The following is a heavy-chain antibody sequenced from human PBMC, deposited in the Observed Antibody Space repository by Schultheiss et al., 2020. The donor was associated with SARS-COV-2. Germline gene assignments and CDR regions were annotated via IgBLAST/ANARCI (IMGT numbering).Heavy chain of an antibody. D-gene: IGHD2-21*01. CDR3: ANLHMSGPYNWFDP. Sequence: SETLSLTCAVYGGSFSGYYWNWIRLTPGKGLKWIGDINHSGKTNYNPSLKNRVTISLDTSKKQFSLQLSSVTAADTAVYYCANLHMSGPYNWFDPWGQGTLVTVSS. J-gene: IGHJ5*02. V-gene: IGHV4-34*01. CDR1: GGSFSGYY. CDR2: INHSGKT.